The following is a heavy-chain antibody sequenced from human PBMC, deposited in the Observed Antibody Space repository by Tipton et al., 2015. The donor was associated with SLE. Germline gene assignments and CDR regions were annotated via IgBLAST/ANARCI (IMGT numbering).Heavy chain of an antibody. V-gene: IGHV4-59*12. CDR2: ISNSGST. CDR1: GAPISRFY. CDR3: ARGGYDFWSGPGNY. D-gene: IGHD3-3*01. Sequence: LRLSCTVSGAPISRFYWNWIRQSPGKGLEWIGYISNSGSTKYNPSLKSRVTISVDTPKNQFSLNLHSVTAADTAVYYCARGGYDFWSGPGNYWGQGTLVTVSS. J-gene: IGHJ4*02.